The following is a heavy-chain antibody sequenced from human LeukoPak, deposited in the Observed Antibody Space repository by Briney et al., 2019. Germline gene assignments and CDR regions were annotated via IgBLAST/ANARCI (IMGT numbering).Heavy chain of an antibody. Sequence: ASVRVSCKASGYTFTSYGISWVRQAPGQGLEWMGWISAYNGNTNYAQKLQGRVTMTTGTSTSTAYMELRSLRSDDTAVYYCARASEGSSWYIYWGQGTLVTVSS. V-gene: IGHV1-18*01. CDR2: ISAYNGNT. D-gene: IGHD6-13*01. CDR3: ARASEGSSWYIY. CDR1: GYTFTSYG. J-gene: IGHJ4*02.